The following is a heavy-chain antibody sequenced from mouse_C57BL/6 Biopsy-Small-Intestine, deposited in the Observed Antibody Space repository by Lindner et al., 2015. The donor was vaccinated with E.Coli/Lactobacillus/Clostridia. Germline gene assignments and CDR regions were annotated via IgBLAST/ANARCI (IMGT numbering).Heavy chain of an antibody. V-gene: IGHV3-8*01. CDR3: ARLDDGYPYYYAMDY. D-gene: IGHD2-3*01. CDR2: ISYSGST. J-gene: IGHJ4*01. CDR1: GYSITSDY. Sequence: VQLQSLALAWQNLTQTLSLTCSVTGYSITSDYWNWIRKFPGNKLEYMGYISYSGSTYYNPSLKSRISITRDTSKNQYYLQLNSVTTEDTATYYCARLDDGYPYYYAMDYWGQGTSVTVSS.